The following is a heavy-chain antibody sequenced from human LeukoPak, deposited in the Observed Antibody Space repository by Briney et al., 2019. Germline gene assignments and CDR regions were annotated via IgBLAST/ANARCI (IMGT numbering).Heavy chain of an antibody. D-gene: IGHD3-3*01. Sequence: GGSLRPSCAASGFTFPDAWIHWVRQAPGKGLEWVGRIKNRNRGRTTDYAAPVKGRFTISRDDSRDTLYLQMNSLKTEDTAVYYCVTDGGQLPYYFTYWGQGTLVTVSS. CDR1: GFTFPDAW. CDR2: IKNRNRGRTT. CDR3: VTDGGQLPYYFTY. V-gene: IGHV3-15*01. J-gene: IGHJ1*01.